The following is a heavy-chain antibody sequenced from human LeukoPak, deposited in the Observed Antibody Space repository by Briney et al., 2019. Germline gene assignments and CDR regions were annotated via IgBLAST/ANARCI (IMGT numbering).Heavy chain of an antibody. D-gene: IGHD6-13*01. CDR2: ISYDGSHI. V-gene: IGHV3-30*03. J-gene: IGHJ4*02. CDR3: ARDRSNSWTFDY. Sequence: GGSLRLSCAASGFTVSGYGMHWVRQAPGKGLGWMAVISYDGSHIYYADSVKGRFTISRDSSKNTLYLQMNSLRTDDTAVYYCARDRSNSWTFDYWGQGTLVTVSS. CDR1: GFTVSGYG.